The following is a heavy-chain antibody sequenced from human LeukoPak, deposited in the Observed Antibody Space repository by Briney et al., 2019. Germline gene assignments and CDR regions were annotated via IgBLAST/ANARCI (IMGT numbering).Heavy chain of an antibody. CDR3: GKGPGYSVYDNLPHH. CDR2: ISDDGSKI. V-gene: IGHV3-30*05. CDR1: GLRFSSYG. J-gene: IGHJ5*02. Sequence: PGGSLRLSCAASGLRFSSYGMHWVRQAPGKGLEWVEVISDDGSKIYYGDSVKGRFTISRDNSKNTLNLQMDSLRADDTAVYYCGKGPGYSVYDNLPHHWGQGTLVTVSS. D-gene: IGHD5/OR15-5a*01.